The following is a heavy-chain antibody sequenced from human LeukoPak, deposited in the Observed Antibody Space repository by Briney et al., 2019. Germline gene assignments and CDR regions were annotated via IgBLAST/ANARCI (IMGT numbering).Heavy chain of an antibody. V-gene: IGHV1-24*01. CDR3: ATIGGVTPDY. CDR1: RNTLTELS. Sequence: ASVKVSCKVSRNTLTELSIHWVRQAPGKGVEWMGGFDPEDGEIIYAQNLEGRVIMTEDTSRDTAYMELSSLRSEDTAVYYCATIGGVTPDYWGQGTQVTVSS. J-gene: IGHJ4*02. CDR2: FDPEDGEI. D-gene: IGHD3-16*01.